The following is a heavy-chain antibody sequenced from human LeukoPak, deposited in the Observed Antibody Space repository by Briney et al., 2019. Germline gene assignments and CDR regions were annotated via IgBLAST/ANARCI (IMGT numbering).Heavy chain of an antibody. Sequence: GSLRLSCAASGFIFSDYYMTWIRQAPGKGPEWLSYIDSSGDVIYYADSVKGRFTISRDNAKNSLYLQMNSLRAEDTAVYYCAKGTHSSSWHWYDPWGQGTLVTVSS. V-gene: IGHV3-11*01. CDR2: IDSSGDVI. D-gene: IGHD6-13*01. CDR1: GFIFSDYY. CDR3: AKGTHSSSWHWYDP. J-gene: IGHJ5*02.